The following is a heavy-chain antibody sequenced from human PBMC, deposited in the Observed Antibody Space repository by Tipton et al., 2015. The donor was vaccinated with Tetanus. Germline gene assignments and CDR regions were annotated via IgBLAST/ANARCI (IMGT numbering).Heavy chain of an antibody. D-gene: IGHD5-12*01. CDR2: VYYRGGT. V-gene: IGHV4-59*08. J-gene: IGHJ4*02. Sequence: TLSLTCTVSGGSITNYYWSWVRQSPGKGLEWIGYVYYRGGTIASPSLKSRITMSVDASKNQFSLKLSSVTAADTAVYYCARHVRGYSGYDFDYWGQGTLVTVSP. CDR3: ARHVRGYSGYDFDY. CDR1: GGSITNYY.